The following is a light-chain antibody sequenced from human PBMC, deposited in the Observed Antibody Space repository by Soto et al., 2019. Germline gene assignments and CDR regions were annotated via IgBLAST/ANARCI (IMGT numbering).Light chain of an antibody. V-gene: IGKV3-15*01. J-gene: IGKJ4*01. Sequence: EIVLTQSPATLSVSPGERATLSCRASQTVGTSLVWYQQKPGQAPSLLIYGASTRAAGITARFSGSGSGTDFNLTISRLQSEDFAVYYCQQHNAWPLTFGGGTEVEIK. CDR2: GAS. CDR1: QTVGTS. CDR3: QQHNAWPLT.